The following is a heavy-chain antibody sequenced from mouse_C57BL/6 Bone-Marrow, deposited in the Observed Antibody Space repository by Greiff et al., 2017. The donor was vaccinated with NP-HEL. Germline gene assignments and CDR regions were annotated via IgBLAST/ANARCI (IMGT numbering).Heavy chain of an antibody. V-gene: IGHV1-81*01. Sequence: QVHVKQSGAELARPGASVKLSCKASGYTFTSYGISWVKQRTGQGLEWIGAIYPRSGNTYYNEKFKGKATLTADKSSSTAYMELRSLTSEDSAVYFCTRGWYYAMDYWGQGTSVTVSS. CDR1: GYTFTSYG. CDR2: IYPRSGNT. D-gene: IGHD3-3*01. J-gene: IGHJ4*01. CDR3: TRGWYYAMDY.